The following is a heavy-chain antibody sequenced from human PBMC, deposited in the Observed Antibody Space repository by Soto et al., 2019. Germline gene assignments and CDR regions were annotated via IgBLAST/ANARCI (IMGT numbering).Heavy chain of an antibody. D-gene: IGHD3-3*01. Sequence: PGGSLRLSCAASGFTFSSYGMHWVRQAPGKGLEWVAVISYDGSNKYYADSVKGRFTISRDNSKNTLYLQMNSLRAEDTAVYYCAKDAYDFWSADDAFDIWGQGTMVTVSS. CDR3: AKDAYDFWSADDAFDI. CDR1: GFTFSSYG. J-gene: IGHJ3*02. V-gene: IGHV3-30*18. CDR2: ISYDGSNK.